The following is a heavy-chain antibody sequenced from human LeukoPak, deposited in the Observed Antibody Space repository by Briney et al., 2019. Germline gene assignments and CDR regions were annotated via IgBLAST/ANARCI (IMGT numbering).Heavy chain of an antibody. CDR2: IYYSGST. Sequence: SETLSLTCTVSGGSISSYYWSWLRQPPGKGLEWIGYIYYSGSTNYNPSLKSRVTISVDTSKNQFSLKLSSVTAADTAVYYCARALYDFWGTYYFDYWGQGTLVTVSS. V-gene: IGHV4-59*01. D-gene: IGHD3-3*01. CDR3: ARALYDFWGTYYFDY. J-gene: IGHJ4*02. CDR1: GGSISSYY.